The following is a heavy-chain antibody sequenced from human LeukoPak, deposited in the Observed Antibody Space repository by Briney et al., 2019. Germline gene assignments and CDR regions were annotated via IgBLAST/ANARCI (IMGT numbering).Heavy chain of an antibody. J-gene: IGHJ5*01. Sequence: ASVKVSCKASENTLSRYYMNWVRQAPGQGLXXXXXXXPTGGGASYAQKFQGRVTMTIDTSTSTFYLELSSLTSQDTAVYYCARDGHGTSTWGWFDPWGQGTLVTVSS. CDR3: ARDGHGTSTWGWFDP. V-gene: IGHV1-46*01. D-gene: IGHD7-27*01. CDR1: ENTLSRYY. CDR2: XXPTGGGA.